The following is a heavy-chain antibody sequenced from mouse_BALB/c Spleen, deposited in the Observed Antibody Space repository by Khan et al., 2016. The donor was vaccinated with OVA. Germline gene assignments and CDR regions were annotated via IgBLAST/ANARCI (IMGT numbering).Heavy chain of an antibody. J-gene: IGHJ3*01. D-gene: IGHD4-1*01. V-gene: IGHV14-1*02. Sequence: VQLQQSGAELVRPGALVKLSCKGSGFNIKDYYMHWVKQRPEQGLEWIGWIDPENGNTIYDPKLQGKANITVDTSSNTAYLQLSSLESEDTAVYYCARSGYSAWFAYWGQGTLVTVSA. CDR1: GFNIKDYY. CDR3: ARSGYSAWFAY. CDR2: IDPENGNT.